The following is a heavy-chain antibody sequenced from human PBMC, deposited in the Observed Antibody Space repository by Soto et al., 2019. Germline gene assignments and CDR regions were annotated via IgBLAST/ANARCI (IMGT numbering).Heavy chain of an antibody. J-gene: IGHJ6*02. CDR1: GFTLSSYE. Sequence: GGSLRLSCAASGFTLSSYEMNWVRQALGKGLQWVSYISSSGSTINYAYSVKGRFTISRDNGKNSLYLQIPRLTPDATAVYYFARDREYSQDIFNGSYGIDVWGQGTMVTVSS. V-gene: IGHV3-48*03. D-gene: IGHD3-9*01. CDR3: ARDREYSQDIFNGSYGIDV. CDR2: ISSSGSTI.